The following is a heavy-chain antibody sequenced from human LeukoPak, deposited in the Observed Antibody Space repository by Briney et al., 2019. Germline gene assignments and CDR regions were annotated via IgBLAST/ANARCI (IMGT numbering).Heavy chain of an antibody. D-gene: IGHD3-10*01. CDR3: ARLTAHYFGDERVYYFDF. CDR2: IFYSGST. CDR1: GDSISSYS. Sequence: SETLSLTCTVSGDSISSYSWSWIRQPPGKGLEWIGYIFYSGSTNYNPSLRSRDTMSVDMSKNQFSLKLSSVTAADTAVYYCARLTAHYFGDERVYYFDFWGQGTLVTVSS. J-gene: IGHJ4*02. V-gene: IGHV4-59*08.